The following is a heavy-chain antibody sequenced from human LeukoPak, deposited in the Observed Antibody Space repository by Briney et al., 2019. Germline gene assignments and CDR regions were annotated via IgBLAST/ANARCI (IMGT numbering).Heavy chain of an antibody. Sequence: GASVKVSCKASGGTFSSYAISWVRQAPGQGLEWMGGIIPIFGTANYAQKFQGRVTITTDESTSTAYMELSSLRSEDTAVYYCARTGCSSTSCVDHWYFDLWGRGTLVTVSS. CDR2: IIPIFGTA. J-gene: IGHJ2*01. D-gene: IGHD2-2*01. CDR3: ARTGCSSTSCVDHWYFDL. V-gene: IGHV1-69*05. CDR1: GGTFSSYA.